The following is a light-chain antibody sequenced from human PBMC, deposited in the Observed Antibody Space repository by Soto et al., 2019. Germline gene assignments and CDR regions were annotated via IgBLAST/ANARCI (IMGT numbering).Light chain of an antibody. J-gene: IGLJ3*02. V-gene: IGLV1-47*01. CDR1: SSNIGSTY. CDR3: ASWEDGLGVRV. CDR2: RNS. Sequence: QSVLTQPPSASGTPDQRVTISCSGSSSNIGSTYVYWYQQVPGTAPKLLIYRNSQRPSGVPDRSSGSKSGTSASLAISGLRSEDEADYYCASWEDGLGVRVFGGGTKLTVL.